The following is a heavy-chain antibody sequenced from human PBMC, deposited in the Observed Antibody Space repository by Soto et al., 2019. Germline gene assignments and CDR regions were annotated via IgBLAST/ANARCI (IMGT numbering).Heavy chain of an antibody. CDR2: IYPGDSNI. CDR3: ARGGSNGRFDY. V-gene: IGHV5-51*01. J-gene: IGHJ4*02. CDR1: GYSFTSYW. D-gene: IGHD2-8*01. Sequence: GESLKISCRGSGYSFTSYWIGWVRQMPGKGLEWMGIIYPGDSNIKYSPSFQGQVTISADKSISAAYLQWISLPASDTAIYYCARGGSNGRFDYWGQGTLVTVS.